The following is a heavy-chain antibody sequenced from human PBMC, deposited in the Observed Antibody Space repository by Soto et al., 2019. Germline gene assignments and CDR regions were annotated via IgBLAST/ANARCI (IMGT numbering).Heavy chain of an antibody. CDR3: AKDTQQWLVGGAFDI. D-gene: IGHD6-19*01. CDR1: GLTFDDYA. CDR2: ISWNSGSI. J-gene: IGHJ3*02. Sequence: GGSLRLSCAASGLTFDDYAMHWVLQAPGKGLEWVSGISWNSGSIGYADSVKGRFTISRDNAKNSLYLQMNSLRAEDTALYYCAKDTQQWLVGGAFDIWGQRTMVTVSS. V-gene: IGHV3-9*01.